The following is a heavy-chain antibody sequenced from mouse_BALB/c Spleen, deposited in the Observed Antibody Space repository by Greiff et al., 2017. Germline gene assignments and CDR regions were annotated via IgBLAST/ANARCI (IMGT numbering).Heavy chain of an antibody. V-gene: IGHV14-3*02. CDR2: IDPANGNT. CDR3: ASYDYESFAY. CDR1: GFNIKDTY. J-gene: IGHJ3*01. Sequence: VQLQPSGAELVKPGASVKLSCTASGFNIKDTYMHWVKQRPEQGLEWIGRIDPANGNTKYDPKFQGKATITADTSSNTAYLQLSSLTSEDTAVYYCASYDYESFAYWGQGTLVTVSA. D-gene: IGHD2-4*01.